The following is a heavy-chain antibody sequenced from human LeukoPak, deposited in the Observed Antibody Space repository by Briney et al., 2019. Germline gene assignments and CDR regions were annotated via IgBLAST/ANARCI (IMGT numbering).Heavy chain of an antibody. CDR2: ISYDGSNK. V-gene: IGHV3-30-3*01. CDR3: ARDQGDSVVVVAPQYYFDF. CDR1: GFTFNRFA. Sequence: GRSLRLSCVASGFTFNRFAMHWVRQAPGKGLEWVAVISYDGSNKYYADSVKGRFTISRDNSKNTLYVQMNSLRSEDTAVYYCARDQGDSVVVVAPQYYFDFWGQGTLVTVSS. J-gene: IGHJ4*02. D-gene: IGHD2-15*01.